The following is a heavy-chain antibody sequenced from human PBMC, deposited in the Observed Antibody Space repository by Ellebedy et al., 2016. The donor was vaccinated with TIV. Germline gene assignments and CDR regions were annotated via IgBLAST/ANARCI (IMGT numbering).Heavy chain of an antibody. J-gene: IGHJ3*02. V-gene: IGHV1-69*06. D-gene: IGHD3-22*01. CDR2: IIPIFGTA. CDR1: GGTFSSYA. Sequence: ASVKVSCKASGGTFSSYAISWVRQAPGQGLEWMGGIIPIFGTANYAQKFQGRVTITADKSTSTAYMELSSLRSEDTAVYYCARDRRGGYYLGNAFDIWGQGTMVTVSS. CDR3: ARDRRGGYYLGNAFDI.